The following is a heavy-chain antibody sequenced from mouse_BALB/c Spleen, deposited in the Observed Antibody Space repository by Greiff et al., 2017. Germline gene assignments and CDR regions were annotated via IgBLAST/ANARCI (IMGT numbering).Heavy chain of an antibody. CDR1: GFAFSSYD. CDR3: ATFHYYGSSYVPDY. Sequence: EVQLVESGGGLVKPGGSLKLSCAASGFAFSSYDMSWVRQTPEKRLEWVAYISSGGGSTYYPDTVKGRFTISRDNAKNILYLQMSSLRSEDTAMYYCATFHYYGSSYVPDYWGQGTTLTVSS. V-gene: IGHV5-12-1*01. CDR2: ISSGGGST. J-gene: IGHJ2*01. D-gene: IGHD1-1*01.